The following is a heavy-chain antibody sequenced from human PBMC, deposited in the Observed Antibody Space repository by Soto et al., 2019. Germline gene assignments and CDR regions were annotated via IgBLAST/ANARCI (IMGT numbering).Heavy chain of an antibody. CDR2: INSDGSST. CDR3: ARGGGYYQFMDV. D-gene: IGHD3-16*01. CDR1: GFTFSSYW. Sequence: EVQLVESGGGLVQPGGSLRLSCAASGFTFSSYWMHWVRQVPGKGLVWVSRINSDGSSTGYAASVKGRFTISRDNAKNTLYLQMNSLRAEDTAVYYCARGGGYYQFMDVWGKGTTVTVSS. J-gene: IGHJ6*03. V-gene: IGHV3-74*01.